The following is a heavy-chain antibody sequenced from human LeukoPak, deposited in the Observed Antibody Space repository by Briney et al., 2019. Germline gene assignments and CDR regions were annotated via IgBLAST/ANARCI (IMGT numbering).Heavy chain of an antibody. CDR3: ARDARGSSYMDV. CDR1: GGSVSFYY. D-gene: IGHD3-10*01. CDR2: IYYSGST. Sequence: SETLSLTCTVSGGSVSFYYWSWIRQPPGKGLEWIGYIYYSGSTNYNPSLKSRVTISVDTSKNQFSLKVSSVTAADTAVYYCARDARGSSYMDVWGRGTTVTVSS. V-gene: IGHV4-59*02. J-gene: IGHJ6*02.